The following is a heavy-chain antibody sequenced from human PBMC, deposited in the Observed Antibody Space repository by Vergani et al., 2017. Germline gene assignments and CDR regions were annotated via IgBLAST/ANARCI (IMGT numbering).Heavy chain of an antibody. D-gene: IGHD3-9*01. CDR2: INPSGGST. V-gene: IGHV1-46*01. CDR1: GYTFTSYY. Sequence: QVQLVQSGAEVKKPGASVKVSCKASGYTFTSYYMHWVRQAPGQGLEWMGIINPSGGSTSYAQKFQGRVTMTRATSTSTVYMELSSLRSEDTAVYFCASYDDILYWFDPWGQGTLVTVSS. J-gene: IGHJ5*02. CDR3: ASYDDILYWFDP.